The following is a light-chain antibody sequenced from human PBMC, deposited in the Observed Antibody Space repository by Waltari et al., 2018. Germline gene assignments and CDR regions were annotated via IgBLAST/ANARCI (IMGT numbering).Light chain of an antibody. CDR1: QSVLYSTNNKNY. Sequence: DIVMTQSPDSLAVSLGERATVNCKSSQSVLYSTNNKNYLAWYQQKPAQPPKLLISLASTRESRVPHRFSVSWAVKDFIFTLNSLQTEDVAVYYCHKNANTPRTFGQGTTVEIK. CDR2: LAS. J-gene: IGKJ1*01. V-gene: IGKV4-1*01. CDR3: HKNANTPRT.